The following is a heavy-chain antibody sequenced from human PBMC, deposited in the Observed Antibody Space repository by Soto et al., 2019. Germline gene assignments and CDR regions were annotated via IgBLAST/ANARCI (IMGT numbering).Heavy chain of an antibody. CDR3: ASNYYGSGGGWNWFDP. J-gene: IGHJ5*02. CDR2: IYYSGST. CDR1: GGSISSGGYY. Sequence: QVQLQESGPGLVKPSQTLSLTCTVSGGSISSGGYYWSWIRQHPGKGLEWIGYIYYSGSTYYNPSLKGRVTISVDTSKNQFSLKVSSVTAADTAVYYWASNYYGSGGGWNWFDPWGQGTLVTVSS. V-gene: IGHV4-31*03. D-gene: IGHD3-10*01.